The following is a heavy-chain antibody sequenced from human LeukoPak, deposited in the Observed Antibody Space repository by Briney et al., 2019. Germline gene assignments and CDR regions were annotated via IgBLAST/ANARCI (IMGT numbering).Heavy chain of an antibody. J-gene: IGHJ4*02. CDR2: INHSGST. D-gene: IGHD5-18*01. V-gene: IGHV4-34*01. CDR1: GGSFSGYY. Sequence: SETLSLTCPVYGGSFSGYYWSWIRQPPGKGLEWIGEINHSGSTNYNPSLKSRVTISVDTSKNQFSLKLSSVTAADTAVYYCARGVDTAMVHFLGPHLYFDYWGQGTLVTVSS. CDR3: ARGVDTAMVHFLGPHLYFDY.